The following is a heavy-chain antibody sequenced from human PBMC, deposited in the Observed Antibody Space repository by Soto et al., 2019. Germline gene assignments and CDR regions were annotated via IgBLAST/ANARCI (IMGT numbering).Heavy chain of an antibody. D-gene: IGHD5-18*01. Sequence: QVQLVQSGAEVKKPGSSVKVSCKASGGTFSSYAISWVRQAPGQGLEWMGGIIPIFGTANYAQKFQGRVTITADESTSTAYMELSSLRSEDTAVYYCASPNSYGLPTFYYSDGMDVWGQGTTVTVSS. V-gene: IGHV1-69*12. CDR2: IIPIFGTA. CDR1: GGTFSSYA. J-gene: IGHJ6*02. CDR3: ASPNSYGLPTFYYSDGMDV.